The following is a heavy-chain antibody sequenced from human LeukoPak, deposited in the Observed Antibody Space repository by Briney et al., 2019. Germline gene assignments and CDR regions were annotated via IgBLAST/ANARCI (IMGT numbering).Heavy chain of an antibody. CDR1: GGSIDSNS. D-gene: IGHD6-13*01. V-gene: IGHV4-59*01. CDR3: ARRSSSWKNWFDP. CDR2: IYYSGTT. Sequence: SETLSLTCTVSGGSIDSNSWTWIRQPPGKGLEWIGYIYYSGTTNYNPSLKSRVTMSVDMSKNQFSLKLSSVTAADTAVYYCARRSSSWKNWFDPWGQGTLVAVSS. J-gene: IGHJ5*02.